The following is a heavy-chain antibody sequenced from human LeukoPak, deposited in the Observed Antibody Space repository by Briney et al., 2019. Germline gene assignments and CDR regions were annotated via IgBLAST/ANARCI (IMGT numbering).Heavy chain of an antibody. V-gene: IGHV3-30*18. J-gene: IGHJ4*02. D-gene: IGHD3-22*01. CDR1: GFTFSSYA. CDR3: AKDQLEGSYYDSSGYPDF. CDR2: ISYDGSNK. Sequence: GSLRLSCAASGFTFSSYAMSWVRQAPGKGLEWVAVISYDGSNKYYADSVKGRFTISRDNSKNTLYLQMNSLRAEDTAVYYCAKDQLEGSYYDSSGYPDFWGQGTLVTVSS.